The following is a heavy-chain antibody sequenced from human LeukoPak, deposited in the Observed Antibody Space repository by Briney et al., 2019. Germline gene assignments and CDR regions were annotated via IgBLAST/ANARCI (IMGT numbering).Heavy chain of an antibody. CDR1: GYTFTNYD. CDR2: MNPNSGNT. CDR3: ARDGGWELPRY. V-gene: IGHV1-8*01. J-gene: IGHJ4*02. D-gene: IGHD1-26*01. Sequence: ASVKVSCEASGYTFTNYDYNWVRQAAGQGLEWMGWMNPNSGNTGYAQKFQGRVTMTRDTSISTAYMELSRLRSDDTAVYYCARDGGWELPRYWGQGTLVTVSS.